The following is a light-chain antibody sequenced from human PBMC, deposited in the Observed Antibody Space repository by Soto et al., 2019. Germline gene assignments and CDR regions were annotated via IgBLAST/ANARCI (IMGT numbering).Light chain of an antibody. CDR3: QSFDTRLNSVV. Sequence: QSVLTQPPSVSGAPGQRVSISCTGSSSNIGAGYDVHWYHQLPGTAPKLLLYGNNNRPSGVPDRFSGSKSGTSASLVITGLKAEDEADYYCQSFDTRLNSVVFGGGTKLTVL. V-gene: IGLV1-40*01. CDR1: SSNIGAGYD. CDR2: GNN. J-gene: IGLJ2*01.